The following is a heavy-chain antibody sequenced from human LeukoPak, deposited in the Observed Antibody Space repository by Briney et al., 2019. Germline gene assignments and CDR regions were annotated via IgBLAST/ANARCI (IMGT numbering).Heavy chain of an antibody. V-gene: IGHV1-2*02. J-gene: IGHJ4*02. CDR1: GYTFTSYY. D-gene: IGHD6-13*01. CDR3: ARGSSSWYANHRSNGDY. CDR2: INPNSGGT. Sequence: GASVKVSCKASGYTFTSYYMHWVRQAPGQGLEWMGWINPNSGGTNYAQNFQGRVTMTRDTSISTAYMELSRLRSDDTAVYYCARGSSSWYANHRSNGDYWGQGTLVTVSS.